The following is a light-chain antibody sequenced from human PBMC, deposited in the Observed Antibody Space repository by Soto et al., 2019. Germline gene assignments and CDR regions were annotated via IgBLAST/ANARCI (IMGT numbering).Light chain of an antibody. CDR1: QSLLHSNGYNY. CDR3: MQALQTPMFT. J-gene: IGKJ2*01. V-gene: IGKV2-28*01. CDR2: LGS. Sequence: DIVLTQSPAPLPVTPGEPASISCRSSQSLLHSNGYNYLDWYLQKPGQSPQLLIYLGSTRASGVPDRFSGSGSGTDFTLKISRVEAGDVGVYYCMQALQTPMFTFGQGTKPEI.